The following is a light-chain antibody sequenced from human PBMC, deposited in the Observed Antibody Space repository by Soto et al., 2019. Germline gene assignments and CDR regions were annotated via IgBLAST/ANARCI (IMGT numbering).Light chain of an antibody. Sequence: EIGLTQSAGTLALSAGERAPLSCRASQSVSTYFAWYQQKSGQAPRLLIYDVSKRATGIPPRFSGSGAGTDFTLTISSLEPEDSATYYCQQRRWSLTFGGGTKVDIK. J-gene: IGKJ4*01. CDR2: DVS. V-gene: IGKV3-11*01. CDR3: QQRRWSLT. CDR1: QSVSTY.